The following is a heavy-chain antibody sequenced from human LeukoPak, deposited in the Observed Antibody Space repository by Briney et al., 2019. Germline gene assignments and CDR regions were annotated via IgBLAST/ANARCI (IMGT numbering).Heavy chain of an antibody. CDR3: AGTNYGSGNWFDP. Sequence: SETLSLTCTVSGGSISSSSYYWGWIRQPPGKGLEWIGSIYYSGSTYYNPSLKSRVTISVNTSKNQFSLKLSSVTAADTAVYYWAGTNYGSGNWFDPWGHGTLVTVSS. D-gene: IGHD3-10*01. CDR1: GGSISSSSYY. CDR2: IYYSGST. J-gene: IGHJ5*02. V-gene: IGHV4-39*07.